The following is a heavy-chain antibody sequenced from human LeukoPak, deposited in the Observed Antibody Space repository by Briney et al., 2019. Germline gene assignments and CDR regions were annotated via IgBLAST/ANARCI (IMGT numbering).Heavy chain of an antibody. J-gene: IGHJ4*02. D-gene: IGHD5-24*01. CDR3: ARVVRDGYNRIDY. Sequence: GGSLRLSCAASGFTFSTYEMNWVRHAPGKGQEKVSYISGTGTTIYYADSVKGRFTISRDNAKNSLYLQMNSLRAEDTAVYYCARVVRDGYNRIDYWGQGTLVTVSS. CDR1: GFTFSTYE. V-gene: IGHV3-48*03. CDR2: ISGTGTTI.